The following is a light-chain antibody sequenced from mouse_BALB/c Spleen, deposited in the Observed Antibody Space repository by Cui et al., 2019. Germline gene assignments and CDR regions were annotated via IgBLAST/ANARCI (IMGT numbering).Light chain of an antibody. Sequence: DIQMTQSPSSLSASLGDTITITCHASQNINVWLSWYQQKPGNIPKLLIYKASNLHTGVPSRFSGSGSGTGFTLTISSLQPEDIATYYCQQGQSYPRTFGGGTKLEIK. V-gene: IGKV10-94*01. CDR1: QNINVW. J-gene: IGKJ1*01. CDR3: QQGQSYPRT. CDR2: KAS.